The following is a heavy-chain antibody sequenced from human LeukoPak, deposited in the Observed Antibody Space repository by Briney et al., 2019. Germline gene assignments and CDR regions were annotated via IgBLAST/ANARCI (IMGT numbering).Heavy chain of an antibody. V-gene: IGHV3-15*01. CDR3: TTDISSGWYLNYFDY. CDR1: GFTFSNVW. J-gene: IGHJ4*02. Sequence: PGGSLRLSCAASGFTFSNVWMSWVRQAPGKGLEWVGRIKSKIDGGTTDHAAPVKGRFTISRDDSKNTLYLQMNSLKTEDTAVYYCTTDISSGWYLNYFDYWGQGTLVTVSS. CDR2: IKSKIDGGTT. D-gene: IGHD6-19*01.